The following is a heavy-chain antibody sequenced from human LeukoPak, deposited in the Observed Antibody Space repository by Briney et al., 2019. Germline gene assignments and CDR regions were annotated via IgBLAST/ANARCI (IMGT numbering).Heavy chain of an antibody. D-gene: IGHD3-22*01. Sequence: ASVKVSCKASGYTFTSYGISWVRQAPGQGLEWMGWISAYNGNTNYAQKLQGRVTMTTDTSTSTAYMELRSLRSDDTAVYYCARGSQRTPNYYDSLDYDYWGQGTLVTVSS. CDR1: GYTFTSYG. J-gene: IGHJ4*02. CDR2: ISAYNGNT. V-gene: IGHV1-18*01. CDR3: ARGSQRTPNYYDSLDYDY.